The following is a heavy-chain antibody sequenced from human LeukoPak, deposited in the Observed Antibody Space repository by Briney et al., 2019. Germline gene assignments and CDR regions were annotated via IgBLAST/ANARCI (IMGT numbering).Heavy chain of an antibody. V-gene: IGHV4-39*01. D-gene: IGHD6-13*01. J-gene: IGHJ4*02. CDR3: ARQPPGIAAAGNDFDY. Sequence: PSETLSLTCTVSGGSISSSSYYWGWIRQPPGKGLEWIGSIYYSGSTYYNPSLKSRVTISVDTSKNQFSLKLSSVTAPDTAVYYCARQPPGIAAAGNDFDYWGQGTLVTVSS. CDR1: GGSISSSSYY. CDR2: IYYSGST.